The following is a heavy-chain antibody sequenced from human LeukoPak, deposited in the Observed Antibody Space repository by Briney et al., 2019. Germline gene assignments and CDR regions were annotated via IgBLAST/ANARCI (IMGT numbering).Heavy chain of an antibody. CDR1: GFTITNYA. CDR2: ISNSGYST. D-gene: IGHD6-13*01. J-gene: IGHJ3*02. CDR3: AKSGIAAAEYAFDI. V-gene: IGHV3-23*01. Sequence: GGSLRLSCAASGFTITNYAFSWVRQAPGKGLEWVSGISNSGYSTYYADSVKGRFTISRDNSKNTLYLQMNSLRAEDTAVYYCAKSGIAAAEYAFDIWGQGTMVTVSS.